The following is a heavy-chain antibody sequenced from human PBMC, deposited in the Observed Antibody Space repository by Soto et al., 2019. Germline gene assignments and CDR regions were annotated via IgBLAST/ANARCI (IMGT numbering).Heavy chain of an antibody. Sequence: QLQLQESGPGLVKPSETLSLTCTVSVGSISSSSYYWGWIRQPPGKGREWLGSIYYSGSTYHYPSLKRRVTISVDTSKSQFPVKLGSVTAADAAVYYCTMLFTAADYFDYWGQGTLVTVSS. V-gene: IGHV4-39*01. CDR3: TMLFTAADYFDY. J-gene: IGHJ4*02. D-gene: IGHD3-16*01. CDR1: VGSISSSSYY. CDR2: IYYSGST.